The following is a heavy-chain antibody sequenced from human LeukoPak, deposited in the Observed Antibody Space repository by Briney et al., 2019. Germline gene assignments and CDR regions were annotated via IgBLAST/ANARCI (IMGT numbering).Heavy chain of an antibody. CDR1: GGSFSGYY. CDR2: INHSGST. CDR3: ASYYYESSGYFVDY. J-gene: IGHJ4*02. Sequence: SETLSLTCAVYGGSFSGYYWSWIRQPPGKGLEWIGEINHSGSTNYNPSLKSRVTISVDTSKNQFSLKLSSVTAADTAVYYCASYYYESSGYFVDYWGQGTLVTVSS. V-gene: IGHV4-34*01. D-gene: IGHD3-22*01.